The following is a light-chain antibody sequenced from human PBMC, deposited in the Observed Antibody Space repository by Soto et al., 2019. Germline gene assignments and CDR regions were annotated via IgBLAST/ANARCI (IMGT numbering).Light chain of an antibody. CDR1: QSVLYSSNNKNY. CDR2: WAS. CDR3: QQYYSTPPIT. J-gene: IGKJ5*01. V-gene: IGKV4-1*01. Sequence: DIVMTQSPDSLAVSLGERATINCKSSQSVLYSSNNKNYLAWYQQKPGQPPKLLIYWASTRESGVPDRFSGSGAGTDFTPTISSLQAEDVAVYYCQQYYSTPPITFGPGTRLEIK.